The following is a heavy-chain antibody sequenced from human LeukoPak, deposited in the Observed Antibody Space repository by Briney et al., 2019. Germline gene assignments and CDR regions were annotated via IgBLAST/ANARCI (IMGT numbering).Heavy chain of an antibody. J-gene: IGHJ5*02. CDR1: GFTFSNFW. D-gene: IGHD3-3*01. CDR2: IYGDGSFT. Sequence: GGSLRLSCAASGFTFSNFWMHWVRQAPGKGLVWVALIYGDGSFTRYADSVKGRFTISRDNAKNTVYLQMNSLRVEDTAVYHCARIYYDSWSGYSWFDPWGQGILVTVSS. CDR3: ARIYYDSWSGYSWFDP. V-gene: IGHV3-74*01.